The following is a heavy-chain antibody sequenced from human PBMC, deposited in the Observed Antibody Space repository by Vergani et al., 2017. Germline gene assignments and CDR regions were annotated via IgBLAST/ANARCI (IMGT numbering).Heavy chain of an antibody. CDR2: IWYDGSNN. CDR3: AREFYDTYYYYYYGMDV. D-gene: IGHD5/OR15-5a*01. Sequence: QVQLVESGGGVVQPGRSLRLSCAASGFTFSSYGMHWVRQAPGKGLEWVAVIWYDGSNNYYADSVKGRFTISRDNSKNTLYLQMNSLRAEDTAVYYCAREFYDTYYYYYYGMDVWGQGTTVTVSS. V-gene: IGHV3-33*01. J-gene: IGHJ6*02. CDR1: GFTFSSYG.